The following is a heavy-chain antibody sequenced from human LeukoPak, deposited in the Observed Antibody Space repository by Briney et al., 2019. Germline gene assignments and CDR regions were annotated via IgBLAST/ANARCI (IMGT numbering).Heavy chain of an antibody. CDR3: ARANWVAAAGTARLRSYYGMDV. J-gene: IGHJ6*02. V-gene: IGHV4-59*01. Sequence: PSETLSLTCSVSGGSFSNYYWGWIRQPPGKGLEWIGYIYHSGNTNYNPSLKSRVTILVDTSKNQFSLNLSSVTAADTAVYYCARANWVAAAGTARLRSYYGMDVWGQGTTVTVSS. CDR1: GGSFSNYY. CDR2: IYHSGNT. D-gene: IGHD6-13*01.